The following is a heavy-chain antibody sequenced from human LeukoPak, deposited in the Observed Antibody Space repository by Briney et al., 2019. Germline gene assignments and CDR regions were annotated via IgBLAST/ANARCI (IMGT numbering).Heavy chain of an antibody. D-gene: IGHD3-9*01. J-gene: IGHJ5*02. V-gene: IGHV3-21*01. CDR2: ISSDSNYI. Sequence: KPGGSLRLSCAASGFTLSSYTMNWVRQAPGKGLEWVSSISSDSNYIYYADSVKGRFTISRDNAWNSLYLQMNSLRAEDTAVYYCARKENILTGYYDHWGQGTLVTVSS. CDR3: ARKENILTGYYDH. CDR1: GFTLSSYT.